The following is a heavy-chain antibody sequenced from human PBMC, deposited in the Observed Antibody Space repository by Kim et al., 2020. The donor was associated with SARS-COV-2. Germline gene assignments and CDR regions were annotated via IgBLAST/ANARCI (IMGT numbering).Heavy chain of an antibody. J-gene: IGHJ4*02. D-gene: IGHD3-10*01. CDR3: ARDASASGSYRYYFDY. CDR2: ISSYSTYI. CDR1: GFSFSSCS. V-gene: IGHV3-21*01. Sequence: GGSLRLSCAASGFSFSSCSMNWVRQAPGKALEWVSSISSYSTYIYYADSMKGRFTVSRDNAENSLYLQMDSLRAEDTAVYYCARDASASGSYRYYFDYWGQGTLVTVSS.